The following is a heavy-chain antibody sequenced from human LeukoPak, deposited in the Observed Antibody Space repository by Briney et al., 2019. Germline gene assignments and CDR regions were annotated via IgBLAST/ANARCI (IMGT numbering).Heavy chain of an antibody. CDR2: INPNSGGT. CDR3: ATNRYYYDSSAIDAFDI. Sequence: ASVKVSCKASGYTFTGYYMHWVRQAPGQGLEWMGWINPNSGGTNYAQNFQGRVTMTRDTSISTAYMELSRLRSDDTAVYYCATNRYYYDSSAIDAFDIWGQGTMVTVSS. CDR1: GYTFTGYY. J-gene: IGHJ3*02. V-gene: IGHV1-2*02. D-gene: IGHD3-22*01.